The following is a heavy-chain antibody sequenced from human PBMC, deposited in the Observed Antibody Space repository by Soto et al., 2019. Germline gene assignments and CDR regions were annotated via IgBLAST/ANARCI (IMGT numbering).Heavy chain of an antibody. CDR3: AREGFTGRGSLDV. Sequence: QVGLQETGPGLVKPSQTLPLTCAVSGDSISGSDFYWDWIRQSPGKGLEWIGYIHYSGTTYYNPSVKSQGTFSVDPGKNQFSLSLASVTAADTAVYYCAREGFTGRGSLDVWGRGTMVIVSS. D-gene: IGHD1-1*01. CDR1: GDSISGSDFY. J-gene: IGHJ3*01. CDR2: IHYSGTT. V-gene: IGHV4-30-4*01.